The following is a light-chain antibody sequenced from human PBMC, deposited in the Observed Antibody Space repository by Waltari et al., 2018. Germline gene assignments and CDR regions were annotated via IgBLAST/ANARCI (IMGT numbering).Light chain of an antibody. Sequence: QSALTQPASVSGSPGQSITISCTGTSSDVGSYDLVSWYQQHPGKAPKLMIYEVNKRPSGVSHRFSGSGSGNTASLTISGLQAEDEADYHCCSYAGNCTVVFGGGTKLTVL. CDR3: CSYAGNCTVV. CDR1: SSDVGSYDL. J-gene: IGLJ2*01. V-gene: IGLV2-23*02. CDR2: EVN.